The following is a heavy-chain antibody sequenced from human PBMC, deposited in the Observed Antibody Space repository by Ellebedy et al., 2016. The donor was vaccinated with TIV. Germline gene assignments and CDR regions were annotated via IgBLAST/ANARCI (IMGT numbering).Heavy chain of an antibody. CDR3: RRVRVGTTNV. CDR1: GGSISGYY. CDR2: IHYRGNT. Sequence: SETLSLXXTVSGGSISGYYWSWIRQSPGMGLEWIGYIHYRGNTDYNPSLKSRVSISVDTSQNQFSLKLTSVTAARTAIYYCRRVRVGTTNVWGQGTLVTVSS. V-gene: IGHV4-59*01. J-gene: IGHJ4*02. D-gene: IGHD1-26*01.